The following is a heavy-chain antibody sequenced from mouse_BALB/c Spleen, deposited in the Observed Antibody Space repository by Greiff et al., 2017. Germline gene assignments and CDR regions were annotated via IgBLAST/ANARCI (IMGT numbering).Heavy chain of an antibody. CDR2: IYPGDGDT. CDR3: ARSGNYERSAMDY. J-gene: IGHJ4*01. V-gene: IGHV1-87*01. Sequence: QVQLQQSGAELARPGASVKLSCKASGYTFTSYWMQWVKQRPGQGLEWIGAIYPGDGDTRYTQKFKGKATLTADKSSSTAYMQLSSLASEDSAVYYCARSGNYERSAMDYWGQGTSVTVSS. CDR1: GYTFTSYW. D-gene: IGHD2-1*01.